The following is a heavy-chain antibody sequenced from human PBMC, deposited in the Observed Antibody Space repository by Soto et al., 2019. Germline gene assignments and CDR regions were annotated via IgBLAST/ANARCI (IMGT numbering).Heavy chain of an antibody. D-gene: IGHD3-16*02. J-gene: IGHJ6*03. CDR2: IFYAGNT. V-gene: IGHV4-39*07. Sequence: PSDTLSLTCNVSGGSISSSRSYWAWFRQPPGKELEWIANIFYAGNTYYNPSLKSRVTVSVDTSKNQFSLKLSSVTAADTAVYYCARASSVIGRWSPYYYYYYMDVWGKGTTVTVSS. CDR1: GGSISSSRSY. CDR3: ARASSVIGRWSPYYYYYYMDV.